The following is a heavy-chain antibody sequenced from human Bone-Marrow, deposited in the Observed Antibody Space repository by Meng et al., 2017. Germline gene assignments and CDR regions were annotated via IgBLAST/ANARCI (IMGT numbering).Heavy chain of an antibody. CDR2: IYPGDSDT. CDR3: ARLSYDILTGYYDRNYYYYGMDV. Sequence: KVSCKGSGYSFTSYWNGWVRQMPGKGLEWMGIIYPGDSDTRYSPSFQGQVTISADKSISTAYLQWSSLKASDTAMYYCARLSYDILTGYYDRNYYYYGMDVWGQGTTVTVSS. CDR1: GYSFTSYW. J-gene: IGHJ6*02. D-gene: IGHD3-9*01. V-gene: IGHV5-51*01.